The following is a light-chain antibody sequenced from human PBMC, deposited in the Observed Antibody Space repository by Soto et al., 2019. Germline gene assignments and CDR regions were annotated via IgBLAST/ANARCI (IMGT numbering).Light chain of an antibody. CDR1: SSDVGGYNY. J-gene: IGLJ1*01. Sequence: QSVLTQPASVPGSPGQSINISCTGTSSDVGGYNYVSWYQHHPGKAPKLIIYDVSNRPSGVSNPFSGSKSGNTASLTISGLQPEDEADYYCSSYTTSNTRQIVFGTGTKVTVL. CDR3: SSYTTSNTRQIV. CDR2: DVS. V-gene: IGLV2-14*03.